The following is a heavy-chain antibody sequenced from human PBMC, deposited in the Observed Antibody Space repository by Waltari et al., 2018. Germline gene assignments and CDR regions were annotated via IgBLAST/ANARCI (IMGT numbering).Heavy chain of an antibody. CDR1: GGSISSSSYY. Sequence: QLQLQESGPGLVKPSETLSLTCTVSGGSISSSSYYWGWIRQPPGKGLAGIGSIYYCGSTYSTPPLKSRVTISVDTSKNQFSLKLSSVTAADTAVYYCARQFVSYSNYGADVWGKGTTVTVSS. CDR3: ARQFVSYSNYGADV. CDR2: IYYCGST. D-gene: IGHD4-4*01. V-gene: IGHV4-39*01. J-gene: IGHJ6*04.